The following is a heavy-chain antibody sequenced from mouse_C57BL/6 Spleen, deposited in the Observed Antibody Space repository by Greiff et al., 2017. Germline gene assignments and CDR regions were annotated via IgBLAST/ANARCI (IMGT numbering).Heavy chain of an antibody. CDR1: GYTFTTYP. CDR3: ARSYYSSSYWYFDV. J-gene: IGHJ1*03. Sequence: QVQLQQPGAELVKPGASVKMSCKASGYTFTTYPIEWMKQNHGKSLEWIGNFHPYNDDTKYNEKFKGKATLTVETSSSTAYLELSRLTSDDSAVYYCARSYYSSSYWYFDVWGTGTTVTVSS. CDR2: FHPYNDDT. V-gene: IGHV1-47*01. D-gene: IGHD1-1*01.